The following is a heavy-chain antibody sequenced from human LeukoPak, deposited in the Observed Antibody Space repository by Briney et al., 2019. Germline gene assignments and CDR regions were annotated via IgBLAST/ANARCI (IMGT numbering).Heavy chain of an antibody. CDR3: ARTIGTAMVFDY. V-gene: IGHV4-59*08. CDR1: GGSISSYY. D-gene: IGHD5-18*01. Sequence: PSETLSVTCTVSGGSISSYYWSWIRQPPGKGLEWMGYTYYSGSTYYNPSLRSRVTISVDTSKNHFSLKLSSVTATDTAVYYCARTIGTAMVFDYWGQGTLVTASS. CDR2: TYYSGST. J-gene: IGHJ4*02.